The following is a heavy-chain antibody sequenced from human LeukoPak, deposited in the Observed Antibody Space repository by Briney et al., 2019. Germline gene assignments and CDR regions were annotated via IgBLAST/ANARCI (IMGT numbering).Heavy chain of an antibody. Sequence: GASVKVSCKASGYTFTSYYMHWVRQAPGQGLEWMGIINPSGGGAAYAQNFQGRVGMTADTSTTTVYMELSSLRSEDTAVYYCARGGAAGTSYYYYYYMDVWGKGTTVTVSS. CDR2: INPSGGGA. J-gene: IGHJ6*03. CDR3: ARGGAAGTSYYYYYYMDV. CDR1: GYTFTSYY. V-gene: IGHV1-46*01. D-gene: IGHD6-13*01.